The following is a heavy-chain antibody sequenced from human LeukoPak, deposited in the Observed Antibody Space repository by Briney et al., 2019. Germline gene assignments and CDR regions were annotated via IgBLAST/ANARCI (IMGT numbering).Heavy chain of an antibody. CDR2: IIPILGIA. Sequence: SVKVSCKASGGTFSSYAISWVRQAPGQGLEWMGRIIPILGIANYAQKFQGRVTITADKSTSTAYMELSSLRSEDTAVYYCARLGAPKDWCGGSSYSGGYVDLWGRGTMVTV. D-gene: IGHD2-15*01. V-gene: IGHV1-69*04. CDR3: ARLGAPKDWCGGSSYSGGYVDL. J-gene: IGHJ2*01. CDR1: GGTFSSYA.